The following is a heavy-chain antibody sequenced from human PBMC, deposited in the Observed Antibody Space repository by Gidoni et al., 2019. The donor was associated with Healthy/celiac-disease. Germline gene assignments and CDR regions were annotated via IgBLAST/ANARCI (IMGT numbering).Heavy chain of an antibody. J-gene: IGHJ6*03. Sequence: QVQLVESGGGVVQPGRSLRLSCAASGFTFSIHASHWVRQAPGKGLEWVAVISYDGSNTYYADSVKGRFTISRDNSINTLYVQMNSLRGEDTAVYYCARDSSSGPDYYYYMDVWGKGTTVTVSS. D-gene: IGHD6-13*01. V-gene: IGHV3-30-3*01. CDR3: ARDSSSGPDYYYYMDV. CDR2: ISYDGSNT. CDR1: GFTFSIHA.